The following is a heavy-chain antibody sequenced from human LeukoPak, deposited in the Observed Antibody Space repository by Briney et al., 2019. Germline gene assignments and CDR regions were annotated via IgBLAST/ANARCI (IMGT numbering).Heavy chain of an antibody. Sequence: PGGSLRLSCAASGFTFSNAWMSWVRQAPGKGLEWVGRIKSKTDGGTTDYAAPVKGRFTISRDDSKNPLYLQMNSLKTEDTAVYYCTTGDPMVRGVLDYWGQGTLVTVSS. D-gene: IGHD3-10*01. V-gene: IGHV3-15*01. J-gene: IGHJ4*02. CDR2: IKSKTDGGTT. CDR1: GFTFSNAW. CDR3: TTGDPMVRGVLDY.